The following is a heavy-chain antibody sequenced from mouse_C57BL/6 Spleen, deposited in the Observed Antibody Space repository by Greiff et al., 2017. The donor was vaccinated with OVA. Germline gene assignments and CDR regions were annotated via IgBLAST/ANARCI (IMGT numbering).Heavy chain of an antibody. CDR2: ISSGSSTI. CDR1: GFTFSDYG. CDR3: ARGGGYYGYFDV. V-gene: IGHV5-17*01. J-gene: IGHJ1*03. Sequence: DVHLVESGGGLVKPGGSLKLSCAASGFTFSDYGMHWVRQAPEKGLEWVAYISSGSSTIYYADTVKGRFTISRDNAKNTLFLQMTSLRSEDTAMYYCARGGGYYGYFDVWGTGTTVTVSS. D-gene: IGHD2-2*01.